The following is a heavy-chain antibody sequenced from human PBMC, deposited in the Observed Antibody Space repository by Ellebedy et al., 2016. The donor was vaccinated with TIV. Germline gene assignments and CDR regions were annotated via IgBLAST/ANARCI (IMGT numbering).Heavy chain of an antibody. CDR1: EFTLTNYW. Sequence: GESLKISCTASEFTLTNYWMTWVRQAPGKGLEWVANINEDGTKKHYVDSVKGRFTISRDNAKNSLYLQMNSLRAEDTAVYYCATDGSYGDYRSPTHAFEIWGQGTMVTVSS. CDR3: ATDGSYGDYRSPTHAFEI. V-gene: IGHV3-7*01. J-gene: IGHJ3*02. CDR2: INEDGTKK. D-gene: IGHD4-17*01.